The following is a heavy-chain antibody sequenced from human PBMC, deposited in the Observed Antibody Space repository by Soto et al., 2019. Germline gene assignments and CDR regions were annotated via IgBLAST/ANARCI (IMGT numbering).Heavy chain of an antibody. V-gene: IGHV1-2*02. CDR1: GYTFTAYS. CDR3: AREASAVISLAY. CDR2: FNPNSGDT. Sequence: QVQLVQSGAELKKPGASVKVSCKASGYTFTAYSMHWVRQAPGQGLEWMGWFNPNSGDTIYPQRFQGRVTLTRDTAIATAYMEVYSLTSDDTAVYYCAREASAVISLAYWGQGTLVTVSS. J-gene: IGHJ4*02. D-gene: IGHD2-2*01.